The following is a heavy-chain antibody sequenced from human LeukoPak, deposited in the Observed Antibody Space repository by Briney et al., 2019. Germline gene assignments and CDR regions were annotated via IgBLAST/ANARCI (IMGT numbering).Heavy chain of an antibody. CDR3: ARASLYCGGDCYSSSY. CDR1: GGSVSSGSYY. D-gene: IGHD2-21*02. CDR2: IYYSGST. J-gene: IGHJ4*02. Sequence: SETLSLTCTVSGGSVSSGSYYWSWIRQPPGKGLEWIGYIYYSGSTNYNPSLKSRATISVDTSKNQFSLKLSSVTAADTAVYYCARASLYCGGDCYSSSYWGQGTLVTVSS. V-gene: IGHV4-61*01.